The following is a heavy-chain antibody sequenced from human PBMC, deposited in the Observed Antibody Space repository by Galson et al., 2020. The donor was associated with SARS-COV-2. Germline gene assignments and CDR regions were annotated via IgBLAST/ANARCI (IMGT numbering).Heavy chain of an antibody. CDR2: ISYDGSNK. D-gene: IGHD3-22*01. CDR1: GFTFSSYA. CDR3: ARGVVGGGDYFDY. J-gene: IGHJ4*02. V-gene: IGHV3-30*14. Sequence: GESLKISCAASGFTFSSYAMHWVRQAPGKGLEWVAVISYDGSNKYYADSVKGRFTISRDKSKNTLNLQMNGLTAEDTAVYYCARGVVGGGDYFDYWGQGTPVTVSS.